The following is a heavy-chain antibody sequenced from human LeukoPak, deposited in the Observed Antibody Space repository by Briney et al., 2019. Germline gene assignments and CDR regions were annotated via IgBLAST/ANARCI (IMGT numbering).Heavy chain of an antibody. CDR2: IFYSGSN. V-gene: IGHV4-59*01. D-gene: IGHD2-15*01. CDR3: ARGVARVAVAATPYYYYGTDV. J-gene: IGHJ6*02. CDR1: GVSISSYY. Sequence: SETLSLTCAVSGVSISSYYWTWIRQPPGKGLEWIGYIFYSGSNNYNPSLRSRVTVSLDTSKNQFFLKLNSVTAADTAVYYCARGVARVAVAATPYYYYGTDVWGQGTTVTVSS.